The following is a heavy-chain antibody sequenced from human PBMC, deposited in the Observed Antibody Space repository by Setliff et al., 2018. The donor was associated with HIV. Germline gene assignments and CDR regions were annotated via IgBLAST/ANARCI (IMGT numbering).Heavy chain of an antibody. CDR1: GGTFSRNP. Sequence: ASVKVSCKSSGGTFSRNPISWVRQAPGQGLEWMGGITPIFGTTKYAQKFQGRVTITADESRTTAYLDLNSLRSEDTAVYYCATAGEMATIGYSYYYMGVWGKGTTVTVSS. CDR2: ITPIFGTT. V-gene: IGHV1-69*13. J-gene: IGHJ6*03. D-gene: IGHD3-10*01. CDR3: ATAGEMATIGYSYYYMGV.